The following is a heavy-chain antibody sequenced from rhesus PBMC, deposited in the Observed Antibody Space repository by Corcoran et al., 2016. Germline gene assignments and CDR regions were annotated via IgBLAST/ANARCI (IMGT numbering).Heavy chain of an antibody. Sequence: QLQLQESGPGPVKPLETLSVTCAVSGGSISSSYWSWIRQAPGKGLEWIGYIYGSGSSTNYNPSLKSRVTLSVDTSKTQLSLKLSSVPAADTAVYYCASERYDSGYYGYFEFWGQGALVTVSS. J-gene: IGHJ1*01. CDR3: ASERYDSGYYGYFEF. CDR1: GGSISSSY. CDR2: IYGSGSST. D-gene: IGHD3-28*01. V-gene: IGHV4-169*02.